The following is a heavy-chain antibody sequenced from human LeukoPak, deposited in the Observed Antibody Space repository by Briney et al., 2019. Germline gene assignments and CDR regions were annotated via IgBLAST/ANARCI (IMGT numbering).Heavy chain of an antibody. D-gene: IGHD3-10*01. CDR1: GYTFTSYG. V-gene: IGHV1-18*01. Sequence: ASVKVSCKASGYTFTSYGISWVRQAPGQGLEWMGWISAYNGNTNYAQKLQGRVTMTTDTSTSTAYMELSSLRSEDTAVYYCAKTRVYYYGSGSYYIPYYMDVWGKGTTVTISS. J-gene: IGHJ6*03. CDR2: ISAYNGNT. CDR3: AKTRVYYYGSGSYYIPYYMDV.